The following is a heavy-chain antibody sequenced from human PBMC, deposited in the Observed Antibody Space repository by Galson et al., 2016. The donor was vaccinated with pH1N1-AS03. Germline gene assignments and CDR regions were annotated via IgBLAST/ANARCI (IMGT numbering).Heavy chain of an antibody. J-gene: IGHJ3*02. CDR1: GGTFNTYA. Sequence: SVKVSCKASGGTFNTYAISWVRQAPGQGLEWMGRITPMLNIPDYAQKFQVRVTITADKSTNTAYMELTNLRSDDTALYYCAKGYSATPSGTFDIWGQGTMVTVSS. CDR2: ITPMLNIP. D-gene: IGHD2-15*01. CDR3: AKGYSATPSGTFDI. V-gene: IGHV1-69*04.